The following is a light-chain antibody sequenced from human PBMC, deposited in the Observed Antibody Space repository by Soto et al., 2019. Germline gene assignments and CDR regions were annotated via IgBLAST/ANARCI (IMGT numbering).Light chain of an antibody. CDR3: QQYNAYYS. CDR2: KAS. J-gene: IGKJ2*03. CDR1: QTIDSW. Sequence: DIQMTQSPSTLSASVGDRVTITCRASQTIDSWLAWYQQRPGKPPNLLIYKASTLASGVPSRFSGSGSGTDFTLTISSLQPEDFATYFCQQYNAYYSFGQGTKVDIK. V-gene: IGKV1-5*03.